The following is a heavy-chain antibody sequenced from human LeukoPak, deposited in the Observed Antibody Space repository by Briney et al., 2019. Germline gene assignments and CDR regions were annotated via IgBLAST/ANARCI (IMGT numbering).Heavy chain of an antibody. Sequence: GGSLRLSCAASGFTFSSYWMHWVRQAPGKGLVWVSRINSDGSSTNYADSVKGRFTISRDTPKNTLSLQMNSLKVEDTAVYYCARDRPTNYFDHWGQGTLVTVSS. V-gene: IGHV3-74*01. J-gene: IGHJ4*02. CDR3: ARDRPTNYFDH. CDR2: INSDGSST. D-gene: IGHD1-26*01. CDR1: GFTFSSYW.